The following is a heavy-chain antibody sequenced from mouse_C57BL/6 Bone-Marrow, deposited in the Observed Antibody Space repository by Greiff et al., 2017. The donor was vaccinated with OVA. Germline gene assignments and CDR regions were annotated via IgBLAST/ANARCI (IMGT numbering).Heavy chain of an antibody. Sequence: QVQLKQSGAELVKPGASVKLSCKASGYTFTSYWMQWVKQRPGQGLEWIGEIDPSDSYTNYNQKFKGKATLTVDTSSSTAYMQLSSLTSEDSAVYYCARWRLREFAYWGQGTLVTVSA. CDR2: IDPSDSYT. V-gene: IGHV1-50*01. J-gene: IGHJ3*01. CDR1: GYTFTSYW. D-gene: IGHD2-4*01. CDR3: ARWRLREFAY.